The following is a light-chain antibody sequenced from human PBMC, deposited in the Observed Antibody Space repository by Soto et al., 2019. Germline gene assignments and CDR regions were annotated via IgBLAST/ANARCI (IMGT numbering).Light chain of an antibody. CDR3: QKYDSAPWT. V-gene: IGKV1-27*01. CDR1: QGISND. J-gene: IGKJ1*01. Sequence: DIQMTQSPSSLSASERDRVTITCRASQGISNDLAWYQQKPGKVPKLLIYAASTLQSGVPSRFSGSGSGTDFTLTISSLQPEAVATYYCQKYDSAPWTFGQGTKVEIK. CDR2: AAS.